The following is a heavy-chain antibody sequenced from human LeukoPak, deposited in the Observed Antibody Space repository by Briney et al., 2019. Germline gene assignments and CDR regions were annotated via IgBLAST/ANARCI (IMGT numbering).Heavy chain of an antibody. D-gene: IGHD5-18*01. CDR3: ARSRVQLWFAAFDI. Sequence: GGSLRLSCAASGFTFDDYAMHWVRQAPGKGLEWVANIRQDGSEKYYVDSVKGRFTISRDNAKNSLYLQMNSLRAEDTAVYYCARSRVQLWFAAFDIWGQGTMVTVSS. J-gene: IGHJ3*02. V-gene: IGHV3-7*01. CDR1: GFTFDDYA. CDR2: IRQDGSEK.